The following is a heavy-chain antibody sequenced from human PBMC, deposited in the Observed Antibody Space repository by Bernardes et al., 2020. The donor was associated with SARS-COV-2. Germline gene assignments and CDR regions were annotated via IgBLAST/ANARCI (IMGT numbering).Heavy chain of an antibody. CDR1: GYTFTSYG. J-gene: IGHJ6*02. D-gene: IGHD3-22*01. Sequence: ASVKVSCKASGYTFTSYGISWVRQAPGQGLEWMGWISAYNGNTNYAQKLQGRVTMTTDTSTSTAYMELRSLRSDDTAVYYCAREDYYDSSGEIGVYYYYGMDVWGQGTTVTVSS. CDR2: ISAYNGNT. V-gene: IGHV1-18*01. CDR3: AREDYYDSSGEIGVYYYYGMDV.